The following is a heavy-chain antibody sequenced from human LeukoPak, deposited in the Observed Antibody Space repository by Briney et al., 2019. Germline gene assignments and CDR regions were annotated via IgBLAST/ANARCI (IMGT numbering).Heavy chain of an antibody. Sequence: ASVKVSCKASGYTFTSYGISWVRQAPGQGLEWMGWISAYNGNTNYAQKLQGRVTMTTDTSTGTAYMELRSLRSDDTAVYYCARTYFPYYYDSSGYYPDYWGQGTLVTVSS. CDR3: ARTYFPYYYDSSGYYPDY. CDR1: GYTFTSYG. V-gene: IGHV1-18*01. CDR2: ISAYNGNT. D-gene: IGHD3-22*01. J-gene: IGHJ4*02.